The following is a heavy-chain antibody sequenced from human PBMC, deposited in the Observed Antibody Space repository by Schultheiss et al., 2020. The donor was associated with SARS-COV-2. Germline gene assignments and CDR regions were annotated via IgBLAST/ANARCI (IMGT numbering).Heavy chain of an antibody. CDR2: ISWNSGSI. CDR1: GFTFSNAW. J-gene: IGHJ4*02. V-gene: IGHV3-9*01. Sequence: SLRLSCAASGFTFSNAWMSWVRQAPGKGLEWVSGISWNSGSIGYADSVKGRFTISRDNAKNSLYLQMNSLRAEDTALYYCAKDVRIAAAGLLDYWGQGTLVTVSS. D-gene: IGHD6-13*01. CDR3: AKDVRIAAAGLLDY.